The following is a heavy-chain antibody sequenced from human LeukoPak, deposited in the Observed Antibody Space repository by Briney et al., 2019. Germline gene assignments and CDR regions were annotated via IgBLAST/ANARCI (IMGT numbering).Heavy chain of an antibody. CDR1: GYTFTSYG. D-gene: IGHD3-3*01. CDR3: ARTITIFGVVSYMDV. CDR2: ISAYNGNT. V-gene: IGHV1-18*01. J-gene: IGHJ6*03. Sequence: ASVNVSCKASGYTFTSYGITWVRQAPGQGLEWMGWISAYNGNTNYAQKLQGRVTMTTDTSTSTAYMELRSLRSDDTAVYYCARTITIFGVVSYMDVWGKGTTVTVSS.